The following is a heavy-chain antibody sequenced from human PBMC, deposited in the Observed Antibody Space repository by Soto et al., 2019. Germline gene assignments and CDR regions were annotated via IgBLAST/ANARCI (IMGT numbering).Heavy chain of an antibody. CDR2: INSDGSST. V-gene: IGHV3-74*01. D-gene: IGHD3-22*01. CDR3: ARFEQSNYDSSFDYFDY. CDR1: GFTFSSYW. Sequence: EVQLVESGGDLVQPGGSLRLSCAASGFTFSSYWMHWVRQGPGKGLVWVSRINSDGSSTSYADSVKGRFTISRDNAKNTLYLQMNRLRADDTAVYYCARFEQSNYDSSFDYFDYWGQGTLVTVSS. J-gene: IGHJ4*02.